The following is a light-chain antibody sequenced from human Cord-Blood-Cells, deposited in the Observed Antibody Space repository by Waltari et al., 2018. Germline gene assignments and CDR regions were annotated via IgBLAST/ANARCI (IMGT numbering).Light chain of an antibody. J-gene: IGLJ1*01. CDR1: NIGSKR. CDR2: YDS. Sequence: SYVLTQPPSVSVAPGKTARITCGGNNIGSKRVHWYQQKPGQAPVLVIYYDSDRPSGIPERCSGSNSGNTATLTISRVEAGDEADYYCQVWDSSSDHYVFGTGTKVTVL. V-gene: IGLV3-21*04. CDR3: QVWDSSSDHYV.